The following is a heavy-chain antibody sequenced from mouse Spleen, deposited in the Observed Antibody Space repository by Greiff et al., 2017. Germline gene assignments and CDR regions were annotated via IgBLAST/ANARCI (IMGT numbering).Heavy chain of an antibody. D-gene: IGHD1-1*01. V-gene: IGHV1-66*01. CDR1: GYSFTSYY. Sequence: QVQLKQSGPELVKPGASVKISCKASGYSFTSYYIHWVKQRPGQGLEWIGWIYPGSGNTKYNEKFKGKATLTADTSSSTAYMQLSSLTSEDSAVYYCAREDYGSSLAWFAYWGQGTLVTVSA. J-gene: IGHJ3*01. CDR2: IYPGSGNT. CDR3: AREDYGSSLAWFAY.